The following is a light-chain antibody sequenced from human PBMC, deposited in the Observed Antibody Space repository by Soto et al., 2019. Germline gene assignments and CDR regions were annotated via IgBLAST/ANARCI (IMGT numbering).Light chain of an antibody. Sequence: EIVMTQSPGTLSVSPGERATLSCRASQGVGSNLAWYQQRPGQAPRLLIYAASTRSTDIPARFTGRGSGTEFTLTISSLQSEDFAVYFCQQYNNWHLYTFGQGTKLEI. V-gene: IGKV3-15*01. J-gene: IGKJ2*01. CDR3: QQYNNWHLYT. CDR2: AAS. CDR1: QGVGSN.